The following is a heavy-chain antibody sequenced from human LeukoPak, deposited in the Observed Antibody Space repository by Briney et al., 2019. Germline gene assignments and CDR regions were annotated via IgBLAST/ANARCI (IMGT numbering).Heavy chain of an antibody. J-gene: IGHJ6*03. D-gene: IGHD4-17*01. CDR2: IYYSGST. Sequence: SQTLSLTCAVSGGSISSGGYSWSWIRQPPGKGLEWIGYIYYSGSTYYNPSLKSRVTISVDTSKNQFSLKLSSVTAADTAVYYCARGAKTYGDYLSRYYYYYYYMDVWGKGTTVTVSS. CDR3: ARGAKTYGDYLSRYYYYYYYMDV. CDR1: GGSISSGGYS. V-gene: IGHV4-30-4*07.